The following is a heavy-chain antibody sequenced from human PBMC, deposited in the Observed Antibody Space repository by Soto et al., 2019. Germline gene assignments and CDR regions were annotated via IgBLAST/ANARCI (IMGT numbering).Heavy chain of an antibody. CDR1: GFTFDDYG. CDR2: ISWGSGSI. CDR3: AKARSGSYSVYYFDY. Sequence: PGGSLRLSCAASGFTFDDYGMHWVRQAPGKGLEWVSGISWGSGSIGYADSVKGRFTISRDNAKNSLYLQMNSLRAEDTALYYCAKARSGSYSVYYFDYWGQGTLVTVSS. V-gene: IGHV3-9*01. D-gene: IGHD1-26*01. J-gene: IGHJ4*02.